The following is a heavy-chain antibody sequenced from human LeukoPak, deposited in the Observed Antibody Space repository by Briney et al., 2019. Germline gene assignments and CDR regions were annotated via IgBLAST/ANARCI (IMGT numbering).Heavy chain of an antibody. V-gene: IGHV1-2*06. CDR1: GYTFTGYY. D-gene: IGHD6-13*01. CDR3: ARELVKQLVWDY. Sequence: ASVKVSCKASGYTFTGYYMHWVRQAPGQGLEWMGRINPNSGGTNYAQKLQGRFTMTRDTSISTAYMELSRLRSDDTAVYYCARELVKQLVWDYWGQGTLVTVSS. CDR2: INPNSGGT. J-gene: IGHJ4*02.